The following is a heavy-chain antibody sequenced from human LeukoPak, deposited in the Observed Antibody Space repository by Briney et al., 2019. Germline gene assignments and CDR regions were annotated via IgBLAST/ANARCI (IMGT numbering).Heavy chain of an antibody. Sequence: GGSLRLSCAASGFTFSSYAMHWVRQAPGKGLEWVTIISYDGSNKYYADSVKGRFTISRDNSKNTLNLQMNSLRAEDTAVYYCAREGEALDYWGQGTLATVSS. CDR2: ISYDGSNK. J-gene: IGHJ4*02. D-gene: IGHD3-16*01. CDR3: AREGEALDY. CDR1: GFTFSSYA. V-gene: IGHV3-30-3*01.